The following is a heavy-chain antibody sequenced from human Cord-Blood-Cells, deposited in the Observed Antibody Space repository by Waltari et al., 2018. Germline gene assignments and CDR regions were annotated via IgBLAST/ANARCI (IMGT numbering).Heavy chain of an antibody. D-gene: IGHD6-13*01. CDR3: ARYDPSSSRLNYFDY. Sequence: QLQLQESGPGLVKPSETLSLTCTVSGGSISSSSYYWGWIRQPPGKGLEWIGSIYYSGGTYYNPSLKSRVTISVDTSKNQFSLKLSSVTAADTAVYYCARYDPSSSRLNYFDYWGQGTLVTVSS. V-gene: IGHV4-39*01. CDR2: IYYSGGT. CDR1: GGSISSSSYY. J-gene: IGHJ4*02.